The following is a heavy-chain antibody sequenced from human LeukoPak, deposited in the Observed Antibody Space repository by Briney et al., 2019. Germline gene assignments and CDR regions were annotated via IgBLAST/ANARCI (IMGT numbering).Heavy chain of an antibody. CDR2: INPNSGGT. D-gene: IGHD3-22*01. J-gene: IGHJ4*02. Sequence: ASVKVSCKASGYTFTGYYMHWVRQAPGQGLEWMGWINPNSGGTNYAQKFQGRVTMTRDTSISTAYMEVSRLRTDDTAVYYCASSITMIVVVTPAPNFDYWGQGTLVTVSS. V-gene: IGHV1-2*02. CDR1: GYTFTGYY. CDR3: ASSITMIVVVTPAPNFDY.